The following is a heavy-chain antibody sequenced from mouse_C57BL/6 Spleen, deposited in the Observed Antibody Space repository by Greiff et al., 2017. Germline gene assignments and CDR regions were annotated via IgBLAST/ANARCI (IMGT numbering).Heavy chain of an antibody. CDR2: ISYDGSN. CDR1: GYSITSGYY. V-gene: IGHV3-6*01. Sequence: VQLKESGPGLVKPSQSLSLTCSVTGYSITSGYYWNWIRQFPGNKLEWMGYISYDGSNNYNPSLKNRISITRDTSKNQFFLKLNSVTTEDTATYYCAREGGYGPWFAYWGQGTLVTVSA. CDR3: AREGGYGPWFAY. D-gene: IGHD2-10*02. J-gene: IGHJ3*01.